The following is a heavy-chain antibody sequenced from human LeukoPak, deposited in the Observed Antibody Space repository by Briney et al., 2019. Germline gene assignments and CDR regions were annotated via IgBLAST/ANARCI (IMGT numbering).Heavy chain of an antibody. CDR1: GFNFRTYW. CDR3: ARGYGADV. Sequence: GGSLRLSCAASGFNFRTYWMHWVRQAPGKGLVWVSRINSDGSNTTYADSVKGRFTVSRDNAMNTLYPQMHSLRAEDTALYFCARGYGADVWGKGTMVTVSS. V-gene: IGHV3-74*01. CDR2: INSDGSNT. J-gene: IGHJ6*04.